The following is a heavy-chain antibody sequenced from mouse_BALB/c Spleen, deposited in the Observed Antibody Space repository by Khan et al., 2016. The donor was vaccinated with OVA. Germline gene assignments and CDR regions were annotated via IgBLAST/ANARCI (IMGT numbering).Heavy chain of an antibody. CDR3: YGERDY. CDR1: GFNIKDYY. J-gene: IGHJ2*01. CDR2: IDPENGDT. Sequence: VQLQQSGAELVRSGASVRLSCTASGFNIKDYYLSWVIQRPEQGLEWIGWIDPENGDTEYAPKFQDKATMTADTSSNTAYLQLSSLTSDDTAVYSCYGERDYWGQGTTLTVSS. V-gene: IGHV14-4*02.